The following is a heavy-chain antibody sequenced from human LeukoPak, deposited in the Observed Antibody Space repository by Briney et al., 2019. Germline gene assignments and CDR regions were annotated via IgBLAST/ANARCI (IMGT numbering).Heavy chain of an antibody. V-gene: IGHV3-21*01. Sequence: GGSLRLSCAASGFTFSSYSMNWVRQAPGKGLEWVSSISSSSSSYIYYTDSVKDRFTISRDNAKNSLYLQMNSLRAEDTTVYYCAREGRRLRFRYFDLWGRGTLVTVSS. CDR1: GFTFSSYS. CDR2: ISSSSSSYI. D-gene: IGHD5-12*01. CDR3: AREGRRLRFRYFDL. J-gene: IGHJ2*01.